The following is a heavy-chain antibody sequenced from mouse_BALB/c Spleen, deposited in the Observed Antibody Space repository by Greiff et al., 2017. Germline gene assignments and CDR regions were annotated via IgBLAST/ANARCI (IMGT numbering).Heavy chain of an antibody. CDR3: AREGGGKGAIDY. CDR1: GFTFSSFG. J-gene: IGHJ4*01. Sequence: EVMLVESGGGLVQPGGSRKLSCAASGFTFSSFGMHWVRQAPEKGLEWVAYISSGSSTIYYADTVKGRFTISRDNPKNTLFLQMTSLRSEDTAMYYCAREGGGKGAIDYWGQGTSVTVSS. CDR2: ISSGSSTI. D-gene: IGHD2-1*01. V-gene: IGHV5-17*02.